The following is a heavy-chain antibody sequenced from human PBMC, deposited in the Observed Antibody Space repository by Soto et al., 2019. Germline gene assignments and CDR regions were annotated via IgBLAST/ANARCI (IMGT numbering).Heavy chain of an antibody. J-gene: IGHJ4*02. CDR1: GFTFSNIA. Sequence: GGSLRLSCAASGFTFSNIAMHWVRQAPGKGLEWVAAISYDGTYRPYADFARGRFTISRDNSQKTLYLQMNSLRPEDTALYYCATDRALGTTLGAIDFWGQGTLVTVSS. CDR3: ATDRALGTTLGAIDF. D-gene: IGHD3-16*01. V-gene: IGHV3-30-3*01. CDR2: ISYDGTYR.